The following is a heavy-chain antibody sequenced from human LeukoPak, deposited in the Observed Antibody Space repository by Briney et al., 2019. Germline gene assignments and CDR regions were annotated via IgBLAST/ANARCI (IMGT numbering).Heavy chain of an antibody. CDR1: GFTFSSYA. D-gene: IGHD6-19*01. CDR3: ARQGSGWSPLAY. CDR2: ISYDGSNK. Sequence: GGSLRLSCAASGFTFSSYAMHWVRQAPGKGLEWVAVISYDGSNKYYADSVKGRFTISRDNSKNTLYLQMNSLRAEDTAVYYCARQGSGWSPLAYWGQGTLVTVSS. V-gene: IGHV3-30*04. J-gene: IGHJ4*02.